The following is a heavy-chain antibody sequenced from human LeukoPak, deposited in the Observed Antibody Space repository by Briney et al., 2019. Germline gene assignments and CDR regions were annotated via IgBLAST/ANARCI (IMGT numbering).Heavy chain of an antibody. CDR3: ARAQWFGELLSTYVDV. CDR2: ISSSSSYI. Sequence: GGSLRLSCAASGFTFSSYSMNWVRQAPGKGLEWVSSISSSSSYIYYAYSVKCRFTTSRDNAKNALYLQMNSLRAEDKAVYYCARAQWFGELLSTYVDVWGKGTTVTVSS. V-gene: IGHV3-21*01. CDR1: GFTFSSYS. D-gene: IGHD3-10*01. J-gene: IGHJ6*03.